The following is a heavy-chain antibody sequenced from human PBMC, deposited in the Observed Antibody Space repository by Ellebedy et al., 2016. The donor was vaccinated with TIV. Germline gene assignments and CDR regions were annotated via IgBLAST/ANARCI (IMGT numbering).Heavy chain of an antibody. V-gene: IGHV3-23*03. J-gene: IGHJ4*02. CDR3: AAGMMRNH. CDR1: GFTFSSYA. D-gene: IGHD3-10*01. CDR2: IYSGGDT. Sequence: GGSLRLXXATSGFTFSSYAMTWVRQAPGKGLEWVLVIYSGGDTYYADSVKGRFAISRDNSKNTVYLQMNSLRPEDTAFYFCAAGMMRNHWGQGTLVTVSS.